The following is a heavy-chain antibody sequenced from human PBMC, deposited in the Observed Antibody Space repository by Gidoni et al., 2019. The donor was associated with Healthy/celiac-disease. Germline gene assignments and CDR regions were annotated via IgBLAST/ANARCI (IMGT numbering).Heavy chain of an antibody. V-gene: IGHV3-21*01. Sequence: EVQLVESGGGLVKPGGSLRLSCAASGFTFSSYSMNWVRQAPGKGLEWVSSISSSSSYIYYADSVKGRFTISRDNAKNSLYLQMNSLRAEDTAVYYCARDRGSCSGVCTSQSGYGMDVWGQGTTVTVSS. CDR1: GFTFSSYS. CDR3: ARDRGSCSGVCTSQSGYGMDV. D-gene: IGHD2-15*01. J-gene: IGHJ6*02. CDR2: ISSSSSYI.